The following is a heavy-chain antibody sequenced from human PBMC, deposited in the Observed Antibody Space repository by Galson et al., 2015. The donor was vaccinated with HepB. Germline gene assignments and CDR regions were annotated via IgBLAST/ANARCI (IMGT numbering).Heavy chain of an antibody. CDR3: ARDRERLGPDPFDY. CDR1: GFTFSSYA. J-gene: IGHJ4*02. V-gene: IGHV3-30-3*01. Sequence: SLRLSCAASGFTFSSYAMHWVRQAPGKGLEWVAVISYDGSNKYYADSVKGRFTISRDNSKNTLYLQMNSLRAEDTAVYYCARDRERLGPDPFDYWGQGTLVTVSS. D-gene: IGHD5-12*01. CDR2: ISYDGSNK.